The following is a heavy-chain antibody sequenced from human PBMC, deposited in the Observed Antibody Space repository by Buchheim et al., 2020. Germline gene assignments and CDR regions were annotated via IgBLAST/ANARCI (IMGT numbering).Heavy chain of an antibody. CDR2: ISYDGSNK. D-gene: IGHD2-8*02. J-gene: IGHJ4*02. Sequence: QVQLVESGGGVVQPGRSLRLSCAASGFTFSSYAMHWVRQAPGKGLEWVAVISYDGSNKYYADSVKGRFTISRDNSKNTLYLQMNSLRAEDTAVYYCARDTGKRVYYFDYWGQGTL. CDR3: ARDTGKRVYYFDY. V-gene: IGHV3-30-3*01. CDR1: GFTFSSYA.